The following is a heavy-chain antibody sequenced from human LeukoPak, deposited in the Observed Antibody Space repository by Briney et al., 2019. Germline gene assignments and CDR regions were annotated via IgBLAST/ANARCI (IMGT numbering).Heavy chain of an antibody. CDR1: GFTFSSYW. J-gene: IGHJ4*02. CDR3: ARLYCSSSSCFFDY. D-gene: IGHD2-2*01. CDR2: VNSDGSGT. V-gene: IGHV3-74*01. Sequence: PGGSLRLSCAASGFTFSSYWMHWVRQAPGKGLVWVSHVNSDGSGTSYADSVKGRFTISRDNAKNTLYLQMNSLRDEDTAVYYCARLYCSSSSCFFDYWGQGTLVTVSS.